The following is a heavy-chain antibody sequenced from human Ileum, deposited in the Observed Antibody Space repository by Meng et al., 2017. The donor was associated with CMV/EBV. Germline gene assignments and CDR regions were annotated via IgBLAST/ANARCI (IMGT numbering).Heavy chain of an antibody. Sequence: GESLKISCAASGFTFSMDWMSWVRQAPGKGLEWVANIKEDGTEQFYADFVGGRFTVSRDNAKNSLYLQMNTLRAEDTAFYYCARIRFLEGFLHHWSFSLWGRGTLVTVSS. CDR3: ARIRFLEGFLHHWSFSL. V-gene: IGHV3-7*01. D-gene: IGHD3-3*01. CDR2: IKEDGTEQ. CDR1: GFTFSMDW. J-gene: IGHJ2*01.